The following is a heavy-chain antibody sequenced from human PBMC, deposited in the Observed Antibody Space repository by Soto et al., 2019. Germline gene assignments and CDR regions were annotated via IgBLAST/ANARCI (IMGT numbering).Heavy chain of an antibody. V-gene: IGHV3-33*01. Sequence: ESGGGVVQPGRSLRLSCAASGFTFSSYGMHWVRQAPGKGLEWVAVIWYDGSNKYYADSVKGRFTIFRDNSKNTLYLQMNSLRAEDTAVYYCARDQGSYYGMDVWGQGTTVTVSS. CDR2: IWYDGSNK. J-gene: IGHJ6*02. CDR1: GFTFSSYG. CDR3: ARDQGSYYGMDV. D-gene: IGHD1-26*01.